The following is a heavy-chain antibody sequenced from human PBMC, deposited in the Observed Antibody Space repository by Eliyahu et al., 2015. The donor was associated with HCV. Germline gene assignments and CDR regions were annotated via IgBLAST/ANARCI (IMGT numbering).Heavy chain of an antibody. CDR2: IHPGDSDI. J-gene: IGHJ4*02. D-gene: IGHD2-21*01. V-gene: IGHV5-51*01. Sequence: EVQLVQSGAEVKKPGESLKISCEASGYKFTXYWIGWVRQMPGKGLEWMGIIHPGDSDIIYSPSFQSQVTLSADKSITTAYLQWSSLKASDTAIYYCMRLTGDSDWSRFLYYFDFWGQGTLVTVSS. CDR3: MRLTGDSDWSRFLYYFDF. CDR1: GYKFTXYW.